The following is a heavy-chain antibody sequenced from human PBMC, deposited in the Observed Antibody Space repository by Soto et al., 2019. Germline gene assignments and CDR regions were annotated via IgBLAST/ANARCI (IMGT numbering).Heavy chain of an antibody. Sequence: QVQLERWGAGLLKPSETLSLTCAVYGGSFSGYYWSWIRQPPGKGLEWLGEINHSAITDYNPSLKCRVTISIDTAKNQFSLKLDSVTAADTAVYYCAIGPRMWLPGGGYWGQGTLVTVSS. J-gene: IGHJ4*02. CDR2: INHSAIT. V-gene: IGHV4-34*01. CDR1: GGSFSGYY. D-gene: IGHD6-19*01. CDR3: AIGPRMWLPGGGY.